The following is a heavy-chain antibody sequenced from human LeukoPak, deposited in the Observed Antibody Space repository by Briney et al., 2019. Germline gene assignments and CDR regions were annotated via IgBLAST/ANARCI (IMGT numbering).Heavy chain of an antibody. D-gene: IGHD5-18*01. V-gene: IGHV4-59*08. CDR2: IYYSGST. J-gene: IGHJ6*02. Sequence: SETLSLTCTVSGGSISSYYWSWIRQPPGKGLEWIGYIYYSGSTNYNPSLKSRVTISVDTSKNQFSLKLSSVTAADTAVYYCATALGGYSYGYATYYYGMDVWGQGTTVTVSS. CDR3: ATALGGYSYGYATYYYGMDV. CDR1: GGSISSYY.